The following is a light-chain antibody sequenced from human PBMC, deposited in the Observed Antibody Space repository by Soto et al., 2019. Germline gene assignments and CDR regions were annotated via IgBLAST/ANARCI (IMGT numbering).Light chain of an antibody. CDR1: QSVSSS. CDR2: GVS. Sequence: EIVMTQSPATLSVSPGERATLSCRASQSVSSSLAWYQQKPGQAPRLLIYGVSTRAAGLPARFSGSGSGTEFTLTISSLQSEDFAVYYCQEYNNWPLTGGGGSKLDIK. J-gene: IGKJ4*01. CDR3: QEYNNWPLT. V-gene: IGKV3-15*01.